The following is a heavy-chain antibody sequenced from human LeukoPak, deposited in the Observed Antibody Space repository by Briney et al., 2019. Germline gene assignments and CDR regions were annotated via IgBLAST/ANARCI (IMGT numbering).Heavy chain of an antibody. J-gene: IGHJ6*02. Sequence: GGSLRLSCVASGFSFSSYWMSWVRQAPGTGLEWVAGIKQDGSENHYVDSVKGRFTVSRDNAKNSLYLQMNSLRVEDTAVYYCARNPDYAMGAWGQGTTVIVSS. V-gene: IGHV3-7*01. CDR1: GFSFSSYW. CDR2: IKQDGSEN. CDR3: ARNPDYAMGA.